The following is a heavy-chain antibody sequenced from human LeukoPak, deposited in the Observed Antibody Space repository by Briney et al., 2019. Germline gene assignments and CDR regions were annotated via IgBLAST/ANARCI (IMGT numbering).Heavy chain of an antibody. CDR3: ARIYNSGYHHDAFDI. V-gene: IGHV4-59*01. Sequence: PSETLSLTCTVSGGSISSYYWSWIRQPPGKGLEWIGYIYYSGSTNYNPSLESRVTISVDTSKNQFSLKLSSVTAADTAMYYCARIYNSGYHHDAFDIWGQGTMVTVSS. D-gene: IGHD3-22*01. J-gene: IGHJ3*02. CDR2: IYYSGST. CDR1: GGSISSYY.